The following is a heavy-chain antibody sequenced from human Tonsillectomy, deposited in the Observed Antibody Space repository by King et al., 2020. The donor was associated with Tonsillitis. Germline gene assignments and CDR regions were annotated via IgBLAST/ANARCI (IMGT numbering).Heavy chain of an antibody. D-gene: IGHD4-11*01. CDR1: GFTFSSYG. CDR3: AALTTVTTHSDY. J-gene: IGHJ4*02. V-gene: IGHV3-33*01. Sequence: VQLVESGGGVVQPGRSLGLSCAASGFTFSSYGMHWVRQAPGKGLEWVAVIGYDGSNKYYADSVKGRFTISRDNSKNTLYLQMNSLRAEDTAVYYCAALTTVTTHSDYWGQGTLVTVSS. CDR2: IGYDGSNK.